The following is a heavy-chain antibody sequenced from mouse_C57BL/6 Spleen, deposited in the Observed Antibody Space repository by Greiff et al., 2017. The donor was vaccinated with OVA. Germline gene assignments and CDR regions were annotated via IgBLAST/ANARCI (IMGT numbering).Heavy chain of an antibody. V-gene: IGHV5-4*03. J-gene: IGHJ3*01. Sequence: EVMLVESGGGLVKPGGSLKLSCAASGFTFSSYAMSWVRQTPVKRLEWVATISDGGSYTYYPDNVKGRFTISRDNAKNNLYLQMSHLKSEDTAMYYCARGRFAYWGQGTLVTVSA. CDR2: ISDGGSYT. CDR1: GFTFSSYA. CDR3: ARGRFAY.